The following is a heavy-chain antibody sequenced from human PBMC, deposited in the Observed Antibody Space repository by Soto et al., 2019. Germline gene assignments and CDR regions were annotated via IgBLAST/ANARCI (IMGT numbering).Heavy chain of an antibody. CDR1: GGSISSGDYY. V-gene: IGHV4-30-4*01. D-gene: IGHD2-2*01. CDR2: INYSGST. CDR3: ARATIALVPAARVSHWFDP. Sequence: SESLSLTCTVSGGSISSGDYYWSWIRQPPGKGLEWIGYINYSGSTYYNPSLNSRVTISVDTSKNQFSLKLSSVTAADTAEYYCARATIALVPAARVSHWFDPWGQGTLVTVS. J-gene: IGHJ5*02.